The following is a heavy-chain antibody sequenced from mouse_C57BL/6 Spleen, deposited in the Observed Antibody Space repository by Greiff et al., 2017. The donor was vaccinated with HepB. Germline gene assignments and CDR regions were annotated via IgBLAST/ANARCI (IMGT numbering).Heavy chain of an antibody. Sequence: EVHLVESGPGLVKPSQSLSLTCSVTGYSITSGYYWNWIRQFPGNKLEWMGYISYDGSNNYNPSLKNRISITRDTSKNQFFLKLNSVTTEDTATYYCAREGNYYGSSYVYFDYWGQGTTLTVSS. CDR2: ISYDGSN. D-gene: IGHD1-1*01. CDR1: GYSITSGYY. J-gene: IGHJ2*01. CDR3: AREGNYYGSSYVYFDY. V-gene: IGHV3-6*01.